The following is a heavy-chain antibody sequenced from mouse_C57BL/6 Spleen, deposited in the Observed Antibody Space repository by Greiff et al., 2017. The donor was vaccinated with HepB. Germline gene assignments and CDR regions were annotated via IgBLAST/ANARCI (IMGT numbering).Heavy chain of an antibody. CDR3: ARGNYYGSSSYYAMDY. CDR1: GYTFTSYW. Sequence: VQVVESGAELVKPGASVKMSCKASGYTFTSYWITWVKQRPGQGLEWIGDIYPGSGSTNYNEKFKSKATLTVDTSSSTAYMQLSSLTSEDSAVYYCARGNYYGSSSYYAMDYWGQGTSVTVSS. J-gene: IGHJ4*01. CDR2: IYPGSGST. V-gene: IGHV1-55*01. D-gene: IGHD1-1*01.